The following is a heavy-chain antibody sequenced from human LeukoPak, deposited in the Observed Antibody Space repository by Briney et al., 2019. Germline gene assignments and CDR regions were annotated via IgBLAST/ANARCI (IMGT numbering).Heavy chain of an antibody. J-gene: IGHJ5*02. CDR3: ARSWFPGDWFDP. CDR1: GGSFSGYY. D-gene: IGHD3-10*01. V-gene: IGHV4-34*01. CDR2: INHSGST. Sequence: SETLSLTCAVYGGSFSGYYWSWIRQPPGKGLEWIGEINHSGSTNYNPSLKSRVTISVDTSKNQFSLRLSSVTAADTAVYYCARSWFPGDWFDPWGQGTLSPSPQ.